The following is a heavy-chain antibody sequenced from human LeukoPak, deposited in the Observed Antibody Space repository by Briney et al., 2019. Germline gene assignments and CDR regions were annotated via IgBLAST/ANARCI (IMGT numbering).Heavy chain of an antibody. J-gene: IGHJ4*02. CDR3: ARDQGLLRDFDY. V-gene: IGHV3-7*01. CDR2: IKEDGSEK. CDR1: GFTFSSYW. D-gene: IGHD1-26*01. Sequence: GGSLRLSCAASGFTFSSYWMSWVRQAPGKGLEWVANIKEDGSEKYDVDSVKGRFTISRDNAKNSLYLQMNSLRAEDTAVYYCARDQGLLRDFDYWGQGSLVTVSS.